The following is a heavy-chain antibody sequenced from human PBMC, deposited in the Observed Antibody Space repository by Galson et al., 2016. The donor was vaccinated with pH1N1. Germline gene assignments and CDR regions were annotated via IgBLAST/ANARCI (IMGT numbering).Heavy chain of an antibody. V-gene: IGHV3-23*01. CDR1: GFTFSTFA. J-gene: IGHJ4*02. Sequence: SLRLSCAASGFTFSTFAMTWVRRAPGKGLEWVSGISDSGSSTYYADSVKGRFTISRDNSKNTVYLQMNSLRAEDTAVYYCAKGPRGVVVVAATHWGQGTLVTVSS. D-gene: IGHD2-15*01. CDR2: ISDSGSST. CDR3: AKGPRGVVVVAATH.